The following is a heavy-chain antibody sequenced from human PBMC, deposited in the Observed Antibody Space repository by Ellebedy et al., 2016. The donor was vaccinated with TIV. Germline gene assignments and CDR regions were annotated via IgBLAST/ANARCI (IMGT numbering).Heavy chain of an antibody. D-gene: IGHD3-10*01. CDR2: FSGTGGST. CDR1: GFTFSSYA. Sequence: GESLKISCAASGFTFSSYAMSWVRQAPGKGLEWVSTFSGTGGSTYYADSVKGRFTVSRDNSRNNVDLQMNSLRAEDTAVYYCAKDRRDYYGLGAFDIWGQGTMVTVSS. CDR3: AKDRRDYYGLGAFDI. J-gene: IGHJ3*02. V-gene: IGHV3-23*01.